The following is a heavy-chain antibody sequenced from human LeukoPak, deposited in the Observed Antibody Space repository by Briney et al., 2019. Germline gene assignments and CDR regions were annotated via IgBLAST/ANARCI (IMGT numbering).Heavy chain of an antibody. D-gene: IGHD3-10*01. CDR3: ARGPPKDYGSGSSWFDP. CDR2: MNPNSGNT. J-gene: IGHJ5*02. CDR1: VYTFSSFD. Sequence: ASVKVSCKASVYTFSSFDINWVRQATGQGPEWMGWMNPNSGNTGYAQKFQGRVTMTRNTSISTAYMELSSLRSEDTAVYYCARGPPKDYGSGSSWFDPWGQGTLVTVSS. V-gene: IGHV1-8*01.